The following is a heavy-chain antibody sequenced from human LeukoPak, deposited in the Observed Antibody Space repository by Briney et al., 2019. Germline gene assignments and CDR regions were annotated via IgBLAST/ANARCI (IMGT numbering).Heavy chain of an antibody. J-gene: IGHJ4*02. CDR2: IRYVGINK. D-gene: IGHD2-2*01. CDR1: GFTFSTYG. V-gene: IGHV3-30*02. Sequence: GGSLRLSCAASGFTFSTYGMHWVRQAPGKGLEWVSFIRYVGINKYYADSVKARFSISRDNSMNTLYLQMNSLRPEDTAVYYCAKQGLVPATAGDWGQGTLVTVSS. CDR3: AKQGLVPATAGD.